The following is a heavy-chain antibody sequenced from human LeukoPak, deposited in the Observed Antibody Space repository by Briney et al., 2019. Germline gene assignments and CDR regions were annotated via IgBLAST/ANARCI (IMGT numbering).Heavy chain of an antibody. Sequence: ASETLSLTCTVSGGSISSGGYYWSWIRQPAGKGLEWIGRINTSGSTNYNPSLKSRVTISVDTSKNQFSLKLSSVTAADTAVYYCARDFRSGGSFFDYWGQGTLVTVSS. CDR3: ARDFRSGGSFFDY. D-gene: IGHD2-15*01. CDR1: GGSISSGGYY. CDR2: INTSGST. J-gene: IGHJ4*02. V-gene: IGHV4-61*02.